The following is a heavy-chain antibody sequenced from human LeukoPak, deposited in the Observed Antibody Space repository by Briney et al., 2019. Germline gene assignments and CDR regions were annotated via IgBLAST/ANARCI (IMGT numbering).Heavy chain of an antibody. CDR1: GFTFSSYW. D-gene: IGHD5-12*01. J-gene: IGHJ4*02. CDR2: ISSSGSTM. V-gene: IGHV3-11*04. Sequence: PGGSLRLSCAASGFTFSSYWMSWIRQAPGKGLEWVSYISSSGSTMYYADSVKGRFTISRDNAKNSLYLQMNSLRAVDTAVYYCARDGGHMWGIVAIDYWGQGTLVTVSS. CDR3: ARDGGHMWGIVAIDY.